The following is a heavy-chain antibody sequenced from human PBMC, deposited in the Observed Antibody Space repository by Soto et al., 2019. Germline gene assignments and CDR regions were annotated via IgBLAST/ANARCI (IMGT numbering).Heavy chain of an antibody. CDR3: ARQRVVLLVPTPPDY. CDR2: IYYSGST. J-gene: IGHJ4*02. D-gene: IGHD6-13*01. Sequence: PSETLSLTCTVSGGSISSSSYYWGWIRQPPGKGLEWIGSIYYSGSTYYNPSLKSRVTISVDTSKNQFSLKLSSVTAAGTAVYYCARQRVVLLVPTPPDYWGQGTLVTVSS. V-gene: IGHV4-39*01. CDR1: GGSISSSSYY.